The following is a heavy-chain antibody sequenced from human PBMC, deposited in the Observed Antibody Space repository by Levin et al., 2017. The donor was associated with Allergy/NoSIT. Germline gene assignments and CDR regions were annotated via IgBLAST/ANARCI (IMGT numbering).Heavy chain of an antibody. CDR1: GFTFSSYA. D-gene: IGHD5-24*01. CDR2: ISYDGSNK. V-gene: IGHV3-30-3*01. J-gene: IGHJ3*02. Sequence: GESLKISCAASGFTFSSYAMHWVRQAPGKGLEWVAVISYDGSNKYYADSVKGRFTISRDNSKNTLYLQMNSLRAEDTAVYYCARDRRGRWLQFAGAFDIWGQGTMVTVSS. CDR3: ARDRRGRWLQFAGAFDI.